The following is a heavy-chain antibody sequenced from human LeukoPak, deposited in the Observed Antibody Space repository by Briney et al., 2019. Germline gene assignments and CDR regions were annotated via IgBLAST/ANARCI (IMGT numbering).Heavy chain of an antibody. Sequence: PSETLSLTHTVSGGSLSDNYWSWLRQPPAKGLEWIGYIYYSGSTNYNPSLKSRVTISVDTSKNQFSLKLSSVTAADTAVYYCARVVIYCSSTSCFYMDVWGKGTTVTVSS. V-gene: IGHV4-59*01. J-gene: IGHJ6*03. D-gene: IGHD2-2*01. CDR2: IYYSGST. CDR3: ARVVIYCSSTSCFYMDV. CDR1: GGSLSDNY.